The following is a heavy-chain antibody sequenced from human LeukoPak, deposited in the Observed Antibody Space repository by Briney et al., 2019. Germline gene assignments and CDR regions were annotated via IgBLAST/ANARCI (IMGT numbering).Heavy chain of an antibody. V-gene: IGHV4-38-2*02. CDR3: ARIGGGYYYYYMDV. J-gene: IGHJ6*03. CDR2: THHSGST. CDR1: GFSIRSDSY. D-gene: IGHD3-16*01. Sequence: PSETLSLTCTVSGFSIRSDSYWGWIRQPPGKGLEWIGNTHHSGSTFYNPSLKSRVTISVDTSKNQFSLKLSSVTAADTAVYYCARIGGGYYYYYMDVWGKGTTVTVSS.